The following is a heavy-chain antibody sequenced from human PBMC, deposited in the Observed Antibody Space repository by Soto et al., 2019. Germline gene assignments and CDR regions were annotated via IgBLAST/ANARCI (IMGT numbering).Heavy chain of an antibody. Sequence: GEALKISCKGSGYSFTSYWISWVRQMPGKGLEWMGRIDPSDSYTNYSPSFQGHVTISADKSISTAYLQWSSLKASDTAMYYCARNPSSGWILVDPWGQGTLVTVSS. J-gene: IGHJ5*02. D-gene: IGHD6-19*01. CDR2: IDPSDSYT. V-gene: IGHV5-10-1*01. CDR3: ARNPSSGWILVDP. CDR1: GYSFTSYW.